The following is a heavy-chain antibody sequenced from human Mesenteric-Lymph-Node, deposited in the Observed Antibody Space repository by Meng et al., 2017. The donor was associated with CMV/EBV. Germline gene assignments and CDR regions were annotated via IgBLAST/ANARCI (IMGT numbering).Heavy chain of an antibody. CDR2: IYSGGST. V-gene: IGHV3-53*01. D-gene: IGHD2-2*02. J-gene: IGHJ4*02. Sequence: GESLKISCAASGFTFSTYAMSWVRQAPGKGLEWVSVIYSGGSTYYADSVKGRFTISRDNSKNTLYLQMNSLRAEDTAVYYCARESPYCSSTSCYRSYYFDYWGQGTLVTVSS. CDR1: GFTFSTYA. CDR3: ARESPYCSSTSCYRSYYFDY.